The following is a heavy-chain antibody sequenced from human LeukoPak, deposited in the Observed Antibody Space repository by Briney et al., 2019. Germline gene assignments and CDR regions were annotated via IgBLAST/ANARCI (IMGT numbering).Heavy chain of an antibody. CDR1: GLTFSTYA. CDR2: ISGSGDNT. D-gene: IGHD3-22*01. V-gene: IGHV3-23*01. Sequence: GGSLRLSCAASGLTFSTYAMSWVRQAPGKGLEWVSAISGSGDNTFYADSVKGRFTISRDNSRNTLYLHMNSLRADDTAIYYCAKDRTTMTNYFDYWGQGTLVTVSS. CDR3: AKDRTTMTNYFDY. J-gene: IGHJ4*02.